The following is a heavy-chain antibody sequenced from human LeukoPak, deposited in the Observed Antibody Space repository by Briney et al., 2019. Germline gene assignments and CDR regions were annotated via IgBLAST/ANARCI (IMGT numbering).Heavy chain of an antibody. J-gene: IGHJ5*02. D-gene: IGHD2-15*01. Sequence: LETLSLTCAVYGGSFSGYYWSWIRQPPGKGLEWIGEINHSGSTNYNPSLKSRVTISVDTSKNQFSLKLSSVTAADTAVYYCARSYCSGGSCSPWGQGTLVTVSS. CDR3: ARSYCSGGSCSP. V-gene: IGHV4-34*01. CDR1: GGSFSGYY. CDR2: INHSGST.